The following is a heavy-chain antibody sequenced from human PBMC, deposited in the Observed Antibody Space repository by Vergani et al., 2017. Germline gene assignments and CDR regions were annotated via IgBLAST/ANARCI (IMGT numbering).Heavy chain of an antibody. Sequence: EVQLVESGGGLVKPGGSLRLSCAASGFTFSSYSMNWVRQAPGKGLEWVSSISSSSSYIYYADSVKGRFTISRDNAKNSLYLQLNSLRAEDTAVYYCARADGVTNYDYIWASYLSSPYYYYYMNVWSKGTTVTVSS. CDR1: GFTFSSYS. CDR2: ISSSSSYI. CDR3: ARADGVTNYDYIWASYLSSPYYYYYMNV. V-gene: IGHV3-21*01. D-gene: IGHD3-16*02. J-gene: IGHJ6*03.